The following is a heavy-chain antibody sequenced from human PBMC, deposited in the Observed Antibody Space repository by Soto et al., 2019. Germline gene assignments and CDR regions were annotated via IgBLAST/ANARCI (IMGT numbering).Heavy chain of an antibody. Sequence: GGSLRLSCAASGFTFSTYGMHWVRQAPGKGLEWVALVWYDGRNKDYADSVKGRFTISRDNSKNTLYMQVNSLRDEDTVVYYCVRAAGYSGNDYVYYYGMDVWGQGTTVTVSS. CDR2: VWYDGRNK. CDR3: VRAAGYSGNDYVYYYGMDV. V-gene: IGHV3-33*01. D-gene: IGHD5-12*01. CDR1: GFTFSTYG. J-gene: IGHJ6*02.